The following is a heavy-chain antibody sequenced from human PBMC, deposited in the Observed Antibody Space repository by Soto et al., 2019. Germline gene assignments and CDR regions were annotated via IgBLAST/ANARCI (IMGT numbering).Heavy chain of an antibody. D-gene: IGHD2-8*01. V-gene: IGHV4-34*01. CDR1: GGSFSGYY. CDR2: INHSGST. J-gene: IGHJ6*02. Sequence: SETLSLTCAVYGGSFSGYYWSWIRQPPGKGLEWIGEINHSGSTNYNPSLKSRVTIPVDTSKNQFSLKLSSVTAADTAVYYCASRQVLSYYYYGMDVWGQGTTVTVSS. CDR3: ASRQVLSYYYYGMDV.